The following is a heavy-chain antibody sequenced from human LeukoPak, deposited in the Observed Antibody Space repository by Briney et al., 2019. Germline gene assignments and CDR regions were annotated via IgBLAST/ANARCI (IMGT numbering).Heavy chain of an antibody. CDR1: GFSFSSYG. D-gene: IGHD3-10*01. Sequence: GGSLRLSCAGSGFSFSSYGMHWVRQAPGKGLEWMAFIRSDGSNKYYADSVKGRFTISRDNAKNSLYLQLNSLRVEDTAVFYCARDGAARGSGSFGDWGQGTLVTVSS. V-gene: IGHV3-30*02. CDR3: ARDGAARGSGSFGD. CDR2: IRSDGSNK. J-gene: IGHJ4*02.